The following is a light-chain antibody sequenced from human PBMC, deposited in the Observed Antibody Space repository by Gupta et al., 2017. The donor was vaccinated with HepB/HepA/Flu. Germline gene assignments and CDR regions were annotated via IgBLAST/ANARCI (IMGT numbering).Light chain of an antibody. J-gene: IGKJ3*01. CDR1: QIINRY. CDR3: QQSYTTPFA. CDR2: GAS. Sequence: DIQMTQSPSSLSASVGDRVTITCRANQIINRYLNWYQQKPGKALKLLIYGASSLQSGVPSRFSGSGSGTDFTLTISSLQPEDFATYYCQQSYTTPFAFGPGTKVDIK. V-gene: IGKV1-39*01.